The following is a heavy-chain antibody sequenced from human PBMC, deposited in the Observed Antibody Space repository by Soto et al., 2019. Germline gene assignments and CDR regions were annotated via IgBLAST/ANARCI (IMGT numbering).Heavy chain of an antibody. D-gene: IGHD1-1*01. V-gene: IGHV3-23*01. J-gene: IGHJ6*02. Sequence: EVQLLESGGGLVQPGGSLRLSCRASGFTFNNYGLTWVRQAPGKGLGWVPGITGSGGRTYYADSVKGRFTISRDNSDNPLYLQMDPLRVDDLSLFYCEKMVGPTAYYYDMDVWGQGTTLTVSS. CDR3: EKMVGPTAYYYDMDV. CDR1: GFTFNNYG. CDR2: ITGSGGRT.